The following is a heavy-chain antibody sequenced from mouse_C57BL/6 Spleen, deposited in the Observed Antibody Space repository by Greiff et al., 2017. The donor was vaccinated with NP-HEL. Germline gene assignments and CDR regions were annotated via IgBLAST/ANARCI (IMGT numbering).Heavy chain of an antibody. CDR1: GYAFSSSW. CDR2: IYPGDGDT. D-gene: IGHD4-1*01. CDR3: SGVREYYFDY. Sequence: QVQLKQSGPELVKPGASVKISCKASGYAFSSSWMNWVKQRPGKGLEWIGRIYPGDGDTNYNGKFKGKATLTADKSSSTAYMQLSSLTSEDSAVYFCSGVREYYFDYWGQGTTLTVSS. V-gene: IGHV1-82*01. J-gene: IGHJ2*01.